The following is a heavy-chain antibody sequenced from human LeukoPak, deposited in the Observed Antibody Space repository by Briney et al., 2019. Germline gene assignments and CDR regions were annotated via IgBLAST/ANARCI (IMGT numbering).Heavy chain of an antibody. J-gene: IGHJ4*02. V-gene: IGHV3-11*05. CDR1: GFTFSDYY. Sequence: GGSLRLSCAASGFTFSDYYMSWIRQAPGRGLEWVSYISSSSSYTDYADSVKGRFTISRDNSKNTLYLQMNSLRAEDTAVYYCAKVGFSEMEWLLYSDHWGQGTLVTVSS. D-gene: IGHD3-3*01. CDR3: AKVGFSEMEWLLYSDH. CDR2: ISSSSSYT.